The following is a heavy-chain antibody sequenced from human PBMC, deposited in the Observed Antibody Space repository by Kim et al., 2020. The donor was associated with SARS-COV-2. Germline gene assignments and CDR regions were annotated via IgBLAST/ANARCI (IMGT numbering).Heavy chain of an antibody. CDR1: GFTFSDYY. J-gene: IGHJ6*02. CDR2: ISSSSSYT. D-gene: IGHD6-13*01. Sequence: GGSLRLSCAASGFTFSDYYMSWIRQAPGKGLEWVSYISSSSSYTNYADSVKGRFTISSDNAKNSLYLQMNSLRAEDTAVYYCAREVGIAAAGTPNYYYYGMDVWGQGTTVTVSS. V-gene: IGHV3-11*06. CDR3: AREVGIAAAGTPNYYYYGMDV.